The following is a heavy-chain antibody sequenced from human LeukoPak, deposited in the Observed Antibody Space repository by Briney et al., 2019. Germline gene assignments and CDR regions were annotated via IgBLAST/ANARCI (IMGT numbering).Heavy chain of an antibody. J-gene: IGHJ5*02. CDR1: GGSISSGGYY. CDR3: AKYHYDSSGYSNWFDP. D-gene: IGHD3-22*01. CDR2: VNYSGRT. V-gene: IGHV4-31*03. Sequence: PSETLSLTCTVSGGSISSGGYYWSWIHQHPGKGLEWIGYVNYSGRTYYNPSLKSRVTISVDTSKNQFSLKLSSVTAADTAVYYCAKYHYDSSGYSNWFDPWGQGTLVTVSS.